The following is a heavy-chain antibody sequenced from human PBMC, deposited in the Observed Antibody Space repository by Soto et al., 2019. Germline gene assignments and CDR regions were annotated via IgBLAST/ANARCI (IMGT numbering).Heavy chain of an antibody. J-gene: IGHJ6*02. V-gene: IGHV4-59*01. D-gene: IGHD6-13*01. CDR1: GGSISSYY. CDR2: IYYSGTT. Sequence: SLTCTVSGGSISSYYWSWIRQPPGKGLEWIGYIYYSGTTNYNPSLKSRVTILVDTSKNQFSLRLSSVTAADTAVYYCARAPSLRYITAAPYGMDVWGLGTTVTVSS. CDR3: ARAPSLRYITAAPYGMDV.